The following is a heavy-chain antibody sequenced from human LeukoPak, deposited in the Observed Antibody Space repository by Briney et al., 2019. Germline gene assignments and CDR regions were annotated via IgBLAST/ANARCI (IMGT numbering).Heavy chain of an antibody. V-gene: IGHV3-30*04. CDR1: GFTFSSYA. J-gene: IGHJ4*02. CDR3: ARAGSSGWYGDY. CDR2: ISYDGSNK. Sequence: GGSLRLSCAASGFTFSSYAMHWVRQAPGKGPEWVAVISYDGSNKYYADSVKGRFTISRDNSKNTLYLQMNSLRAEDTAVYYCARAGSSGWYGDYWGQGTLVTVSS. D-gene: IGHD6-19*01.